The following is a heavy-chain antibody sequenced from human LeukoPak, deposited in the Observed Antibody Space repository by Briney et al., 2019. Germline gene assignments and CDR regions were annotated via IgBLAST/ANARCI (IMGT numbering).Heavy chain of an antibody. CDR2: IYYSGST. J-gene: IGHJ4*02. CDR3: AREGHDSSAFDY. Sequence: SETLSLTCTVSGGSISSYYWSWIRQPPGKGLEWIGYIYYSGSTNYNPSLKSRVTISVGTSKNQFSLKLSSVTAADTAVYYCAREGHDSSAFDYWGQGTLVTVSS. D-gene: IGHD3-22*01. CDR1: GGSISSYY. V-gene: IGHV4-59*01.